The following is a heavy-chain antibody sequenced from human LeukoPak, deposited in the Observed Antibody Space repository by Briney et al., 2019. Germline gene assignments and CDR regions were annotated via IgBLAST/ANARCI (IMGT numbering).Heavy chain of an antibody. D-gene: IGHD1-7*01. CDR1: GFTFDDYA. CDR2: ISWNSGSI. J-gene: IGHJ3*02. CDR3: AKDVFWNYSAFDI. Sequence: PGGPLRLSYAACGFTFDDYAMHWLRQAPGKGLEWVSSISWNSGSIGYADSVKGRVTISRDNAKHSLYLQMNSLRAEDTALYYCAKDVFWNYSAFDIWGQGTMVTVSS. V-gene: IGHV3-9*01.